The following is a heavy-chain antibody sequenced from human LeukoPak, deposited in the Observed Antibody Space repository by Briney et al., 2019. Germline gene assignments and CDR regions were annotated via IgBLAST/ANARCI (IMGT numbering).Heavy chain of an antibody. V-gene: IGHV3-74*01. J-gene: IGHJ4*02. CDR3: ARDRYRSGWYGDFDC. Sequence: PGGSLRLSCAASGFTFSSYWMHWVRQAPGKGLVWVSRINSDGSSTSYADSVKGRFTISRDNSKNTLYLQVNSLRAEDTAVYYCARDRYRSGWYGDFDCWGQGTLVTVSS. D-gene: IGHD6-19*01. CDR1: GFTFSSYW. CDR2: INSDGSST.